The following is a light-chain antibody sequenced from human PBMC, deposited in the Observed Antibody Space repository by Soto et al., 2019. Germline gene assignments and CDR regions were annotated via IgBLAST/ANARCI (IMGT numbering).Light chain of an antibody. CDR2: KAP. J-gene: IGKJ2*01. V-gene: IGKV1-5*03. Sequence: DIQMTQSPSTMSASVGDRVTITCRASQSISNWLAWYQQKPGKAPKLVIYKAPSLETGVPSRFSGSGSGTEVTLTIISLQPDDFATYYCQQYNGYSYTFGQGTRLEIK. CDR3: QQYNGYSYT. CDR1: QSISNW.